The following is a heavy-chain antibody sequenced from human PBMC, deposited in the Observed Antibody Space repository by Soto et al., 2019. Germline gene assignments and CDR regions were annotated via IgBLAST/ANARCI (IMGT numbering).Heavy chain of an antibody. CDR2: INHSGTT. Sequence: QVHLEQWGAGLLNPSETLSLTCAVYGGSLSGYYWSWVRQSPGKGLEWIGEINHSGTTNYNPSLKMRVTISADTAKHQLSLRLSSVTAADSAVYYCASYHYLDLWTGSRHYMDVWGRGTTVTVSS. V-gene: IGHV4-34*01. CDR3: ASYHYLDLWTGSRHYMDV. J-gene: IGHJ6*03. CDR1: GGSLSGYY. D-gene: IGHD3-9*01.